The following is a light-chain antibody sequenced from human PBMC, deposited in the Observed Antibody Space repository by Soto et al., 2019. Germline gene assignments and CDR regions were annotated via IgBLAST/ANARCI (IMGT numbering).Light chain of an antibody. J-gene: IGLJ1*01. Sequence: SYELAQPPSVSVAPGQTARLTCGGNNIGSKSVHWYQQKPGQAPVLVVYDDSDRPSGIPERFSGPKSGNTANLTISRVEAGDEADYCCQVWHSSSDHYVFGTGTKVTGL. CDR3: QVWHSSSDHYV. CDR1: NIGSKS. CDR2: DDS. V-gene: IGLV3-21*02.